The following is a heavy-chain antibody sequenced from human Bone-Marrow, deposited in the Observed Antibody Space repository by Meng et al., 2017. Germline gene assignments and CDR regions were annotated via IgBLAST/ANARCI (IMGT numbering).Heavy chain of an antibody. CDR3: ARQYQHLGTKRATTEGWDTGYGMDV. CDR2: IYPGDSDT. D-gene: IGHD6-13*01. CDR1: GYCFTSHW. Sequence: NVSCKGSGYCFTSHWFGWVRQMLGKGLDRMGIIYPGDSDTRYTPSFQGPATISTGKSISTAYLQWSSLKASATAMYFCARQYQHLGTKRATTEGWDTGYGMDVWGQGTTVTVSS. V-gene: IGHV5-51*01. J-gene: IGHJ6*02.